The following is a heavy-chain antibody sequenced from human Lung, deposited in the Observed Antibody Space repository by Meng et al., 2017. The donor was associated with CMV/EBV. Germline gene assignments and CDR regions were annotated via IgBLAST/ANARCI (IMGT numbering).Heavy chain of an antibody. V-gene: IGHV4-31*03. J-gene: IGHJ5*02. D-gene: IGHD4-17*01. CDR3: ARTNYGDYNWFDP. CDR1: GGSLSSGGFY. Sequence: QVQVQEVGQGLVKPSQALSLTGTGSGGSLSSGGFYWSWIRQHPGKGLEWIGYIYYSGSTYYNPSLRSRVAISIDTSKNQFSLKLTSVTAADTAVYFCARTNYGDYNWFDPWGQGTLVTVSS. CDR2: IYYSGST.